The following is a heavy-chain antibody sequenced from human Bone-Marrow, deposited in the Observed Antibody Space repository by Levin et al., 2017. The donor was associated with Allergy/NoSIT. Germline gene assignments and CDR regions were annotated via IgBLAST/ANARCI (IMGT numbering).Heavy chain of an antibody. CDR3: ARFWWYGSGSVPRPLDS. Sequence: ASETLSLTCSVSGDSINNYDYYWSWIRQPPGKGLEWIGYIFYSGTTNYNRSLESRVSISVDTSKNQFSLKLRSVTAADTGMYFCARFWWYGSGSVPRPLDSWGQGALVTVAS. D-gene: IGHD3-10*01. CDR2: IFYSGTT. CDR1: GDSINNYDYY. V-gene: IGHV4-30-4*01. J-gene: IGHJ4*02.